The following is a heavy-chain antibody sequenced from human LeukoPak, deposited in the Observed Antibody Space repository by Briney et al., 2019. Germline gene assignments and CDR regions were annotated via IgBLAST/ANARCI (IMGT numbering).Heavy chain of an antibody. V-gene: IGHV4-59*12. CDR2: IYYSGST. Sequence: SETLSLTCTVSGGSISSYYWSWIRQPPGKGLEWIGYIYYSGSTNYNPSLKSRVTISVDTSKNQFSLNLRSVTAADTAVYYCAKVAKYYYGSETYFFFDHWGQGTLVTVSS. CDR3: AKVAKYYYGSETYFFFDH. J-gene: IGHJ4*02. CDR1: GGSISSYY. D-gene: IGHD3-10*01.